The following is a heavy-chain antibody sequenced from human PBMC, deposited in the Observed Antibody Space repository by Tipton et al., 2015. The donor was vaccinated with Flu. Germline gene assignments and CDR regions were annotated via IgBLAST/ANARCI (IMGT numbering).Heavy chain of an antibody. CDR3: ARVGGYATFDY. Sequence: LACAVSGGSISSGGYSWSWIRQPPGKGLEWIGYIYHSGSTYYNPSLKSRVTISVDRSKNQFSLKLSSVTAADTAVYYCARVGGYATFDYWGQGTLVTVSS. J-gene: IGHJ4*02. CDR2: IYHSGST. D-gene: IGHD5-12*01. V-gene: IGHV4-30-2*01. CDR1: GGSISSGGYS.